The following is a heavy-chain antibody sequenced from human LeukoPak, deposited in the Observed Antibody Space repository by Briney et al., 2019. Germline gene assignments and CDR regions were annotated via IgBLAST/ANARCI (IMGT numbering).Heavy chain of an antibody. D-gene: IGHD6-13*01. V-gene: IGHV3-23*01. CDR2: ISVSGDST. J-gene: IGHJ4*02. CDR1: GFTFSNYP. CDR3: AKPKAASSGTRWYFDY. Sequence: GGSLRLSCAASGFTFSNYPMSWVRQAPGKGLEGVAAISVSGDSTYYADSVKGRFTVSRDNSKNTLYLQMSGLRAEDTALYYYAKPKAASSGTRWYFDYWGQGTLVTVSS.